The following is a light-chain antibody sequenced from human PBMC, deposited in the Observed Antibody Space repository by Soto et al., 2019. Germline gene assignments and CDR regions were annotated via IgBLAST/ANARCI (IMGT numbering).Light chain of an antibody. CDR3: NSYVAGSNV. Sequence: QLVLTQPPSASGTPGQRVTISCSGSDSNIGSNSVNWYQHLPGMAPKLLTHSNDHRPSGVADRFSGSKSGTSASLAISGLQSEDEADYYCNSYVAGSNVFGTGTKVTVL. CDR2: SND. CDR1: DSNIGSNS. J-gene: IGLJ1*01. V-gene: IGLV1-44*01.